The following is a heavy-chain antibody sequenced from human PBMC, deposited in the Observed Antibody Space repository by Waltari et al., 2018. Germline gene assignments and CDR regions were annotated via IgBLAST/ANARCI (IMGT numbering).Heavy chain of an antibody. Sequence: QVQLVQSGAEGKKPGASVKVSCKASGYTFTSYAMHWVRQAPGQRLEWMGWINAGKGSTTYSQQVQGRVTITRDPSASTAYMELSSLRSEDTAVYYCARVPSPGIFLEWLLYFDYWGQGTLVTVSS. CDR3: ARVPSPGIFLEWLLYFDY. CDR2: INAGKGST. V-gene: IGHV1-3*01. J-gene: IGHJ4*02. D-gene: IGHD3-3*01. CDR1: GYTFTSYA.